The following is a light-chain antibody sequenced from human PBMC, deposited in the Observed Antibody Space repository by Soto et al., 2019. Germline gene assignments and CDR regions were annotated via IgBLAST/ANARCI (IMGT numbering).Light chain of an antibody. CDR1: QFISTY. CDR2: AAS. CDR3: QQTYSPPRT. J-gene: IGKJ2*01. Sequence: DIQMTQSPSSLSACVGDRVTITCRTSQFISTYLHWYQQKPGKAPNLLIYAASKLHSGVPSRFSGSGSGTDFTLIISSLQPEDFASYYCQQTYSPPRTFGQGTKLEI. V-gene: IGKV1-39*01.